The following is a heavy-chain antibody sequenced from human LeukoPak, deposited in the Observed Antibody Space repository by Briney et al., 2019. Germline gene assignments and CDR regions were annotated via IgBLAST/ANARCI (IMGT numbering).Heavy chain of an antibody. CDR2: IYHSGDT. Sequence: GSLRLSCAASGFTFSSYGMHWVRQPPGKGLEWIGEIYHSGDTTYNPSLKSRITISVDTSKNQFSLKLSSVTVADTAIYYCARRSHYSRSSGINYWGQGTLVPVSS. V-gene: IGHV4-34*01. D-gene: IGHD6-6*01. CDR3: ARRSHYSRSSGINY. J-gene: IGHJ4*02. CDR1: GFTFSSYG.